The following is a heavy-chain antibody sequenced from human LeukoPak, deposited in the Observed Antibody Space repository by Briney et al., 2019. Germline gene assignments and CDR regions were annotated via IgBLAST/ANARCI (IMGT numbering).Heavy chain of an antibody. CDR1: GITFSNFG. CDR2: ISDNGRTQ. J-gene: IGHJ4*02. CDR3: AKEYNSRPDYFDC. D-gene: IGHD6-13*01. Sequence: GGSLRLSCAASGITFSNFGMHWVRQAPGKGLEWVAVISDNGRTQYYADSVKGRFTISRDNSKNTLYLQMNSLRAEDTAVYYCAKEYNSRPDYFDCWGQGTLVTVSS. V-gene: IGHV3-30*18.